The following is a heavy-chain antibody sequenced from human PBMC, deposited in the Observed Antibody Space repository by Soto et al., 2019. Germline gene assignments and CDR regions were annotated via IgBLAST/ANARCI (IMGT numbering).Heavy chain of an antibody. CDR1: GGSVSSGSYY. J-gene: IGHJ4*02. D-gene: IGHD3-22*01. Sequence: SETLSLTCTVSGGSVSSGSYYWSWIRQPPGKGLEWIGYIYYSGSTNYNPSLKSRVTISVDTSKNQFSLKLSSVTAADSAVYYCARGPVPYYPFDYWGQGTLVTVSS. CDR3: ARGPVPYYPFDY. CDR2: IYYSGST. V-gene: IGHV4-61*01.